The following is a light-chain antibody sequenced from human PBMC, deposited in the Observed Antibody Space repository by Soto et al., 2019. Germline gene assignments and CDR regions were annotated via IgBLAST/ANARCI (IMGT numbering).Light chain of an antibody. Sequence: EIVLTQSPGTLSLSPGERATLSCRASQSVSSSYLAWYQQKPGQAPRPLIYGASSRAIGIPDRFSGSGSGTDLTLTISRLEPEDFAVYYCQQYGSSPWTFGHGTKV. CDR1: QSVSSSY. J-gene: IGKJ1*01. V-gene: IGKV3-20*01. CDR3: QQYGSSPWT. CDR2: GAS.